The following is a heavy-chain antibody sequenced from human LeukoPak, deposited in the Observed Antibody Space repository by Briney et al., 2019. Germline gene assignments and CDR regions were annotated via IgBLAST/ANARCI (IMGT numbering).Heavy chain of an antibody. D-gene: IGHD3-22*01. CDR1: GFTFTNYW. CDR2: IKQDRSEK. CDR3: VRALYDGSGYYSHFDY. Sequence: GGSLRLSCAASGFTFTNYWMSWVRQAPGKGLELVANIKQDRSEKYYVDSVKGRFTISRDNAKKSLYLQMNSLRTEDTAVYYCVRALYDGSGYYSHFDYWGQGTLVTVSS. V-gene: IGHV3-7*01. J-gene: IGHJ4*02.